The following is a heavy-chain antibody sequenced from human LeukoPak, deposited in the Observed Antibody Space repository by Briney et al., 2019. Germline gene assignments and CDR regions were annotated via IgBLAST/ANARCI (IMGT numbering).Heavy chain of an antibody. CDR2: ISSDGSRV. CDR3: ARNAAIEHYYYYYYMDV. Sequence: GGSLRLSCAASGFTFSDYWMHWVRQAPGKGLVWVSRISSDGSRVTYADSVKGRFTISRDNAKNTLYLQMNSLRAEDTAVYYCARNAAIEHYYYYYYMDVWGKGTTVTVSS. J-gene: IGHJ6*03. CDR1: GFTFSDYW. D-gene: IGHD6-25*01. V-gene: IGHV3-74*01.